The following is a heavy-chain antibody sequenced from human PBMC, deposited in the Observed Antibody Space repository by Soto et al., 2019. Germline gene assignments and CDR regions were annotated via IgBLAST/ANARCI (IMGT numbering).Heavy chain of an antibody. V-gene: IGHV3-30*18. CDR1: GFTFSSYG. J-gene: IGHJ4*02. CDR2: ISYDGSNK. Sequence: QVQLVESGGGVVQPGRSLRLSCVASGFTFSSYGMHWVRQAPGKGLEWVAVISYDGSNKYYADSVKGRFTISRDNSKNTLYLQMNSLRAEDTAVYYCAKSTPTLSLFDYWGQGTLVTVSS. CDR3: AKSTPTLSLFDY. D-gene: IGHD1-26*01.